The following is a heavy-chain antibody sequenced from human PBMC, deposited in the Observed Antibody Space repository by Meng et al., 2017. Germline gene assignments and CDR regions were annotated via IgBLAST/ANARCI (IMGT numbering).Heavy chain of an antibody. J-gene: IGHJ3*02. CDR1: GYTFTGYY. V-gene: IGHV1-2*06. D-gene: IGHD6-13*01. Sequence: ASVKVSCKASGYTFTGYYMHWVRQAPGQGLEWMGRINPNSGGTNYAQKFQGRVTMTRDTSISTAYMELSRLRSDDTAVYYCARDTLLMGYSSSGGAAFDIWGQGTMVTVSS. CDR3: ARDTLLMGYSSSGGAAFDI. CDR2: INPNSGGT.